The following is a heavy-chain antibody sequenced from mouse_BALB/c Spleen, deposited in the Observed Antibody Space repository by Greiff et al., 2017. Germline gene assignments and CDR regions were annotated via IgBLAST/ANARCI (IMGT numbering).Heavy chain of an antibody. CDR2: IDPSDSET. Sequence: QVQLQQSGPQLVRPGASVKISCKSSGYSFTSYWMHWVKQRPGQGLEWIGMIDPSDSETRLNQKFKDKATLTVDKSASTAYMQLSSPTSEDSAVYYCASGYRYDGDYWGQGTTLTVSS. D-gene: IGHD2-14*01. CDR3: ASGYRYDGDY. CDR1: GYSFTSYW. J-gene: IGHJ2*01. V-gene: IGHV1S127*01.